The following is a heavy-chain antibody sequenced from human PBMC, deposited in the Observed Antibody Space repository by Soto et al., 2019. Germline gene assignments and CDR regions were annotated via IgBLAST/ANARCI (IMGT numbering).Heavy chain of an antibody. V-gene: IGHV4-34*01. CDR2: INHSGST. CDR3: ARRKRYPYYSGSLFQH. J-gene: IGHJ1*01. Sequence: QVQLQQWGAGLLKPSETLSLTCAVYGGSFSGYYWSWIRQPPGKGLEWIGEINHSGSTNYNPSLTSLVAISVDTSKNHYSLKLSSVTAADTSVYYCARRKRYPYYSGSLFQHWGQGSRVSVSA. D-gene: IGHD1-26*01. CDR1: GGSFSGYY.